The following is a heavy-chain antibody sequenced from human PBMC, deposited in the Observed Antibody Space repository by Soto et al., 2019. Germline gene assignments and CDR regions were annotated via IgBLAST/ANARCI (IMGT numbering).Heavy chain of an antibody. D-gene: IGHD6-19*01. CDR1: GDSITNYY. Sequence: QVQLQESGPGLVKPSETLSLTCTVSGDSITNYYWNWIRQPPWKGLEWIGYMSYSGSTYYNPSLKSRVTISIDTSKNQFSLKLSSVTAADTAVYYCAKDTSGWRGWFDPWGQGTLVTVSS. CDR2: MSYSGST. J-gene: IGHJ5*02. CDR3: AKDTSGWRGWFDP. V-gene: IGHV4-59*01.